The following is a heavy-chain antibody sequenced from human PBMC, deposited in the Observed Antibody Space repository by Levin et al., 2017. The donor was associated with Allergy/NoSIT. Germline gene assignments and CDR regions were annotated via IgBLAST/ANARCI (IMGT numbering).Heavy chain of an antibody. D-gene: IGHD3-10*02. Sequence: SETLSLTCTVSGGSISRYWSWIRQPPGKGLEWIGYMHYSGNTNYNPSLKSRVTMSVDTSKNQFSLKLTSVTAADTAVYYCATLLCHGYYDLDVWGQGTTVTVSS. CDR3: ATLLCHGYYDLDV. CDR2: MHYSGNT. V-gene: IGHV4-59*01. CDR1: GGSISRY. J-gene: IGHJ6*02.